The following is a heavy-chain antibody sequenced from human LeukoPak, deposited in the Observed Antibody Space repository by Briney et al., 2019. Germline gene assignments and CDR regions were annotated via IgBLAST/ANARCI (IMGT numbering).Heavy chain of an antibody. CDR1: GYTFTSYY. V-gene: IGHV1-46*01. CDR3: ARDVAGTRFGMDV. CDR2: INPSGGST. Sequence: ASVTVSCKASGYTFTSYYMHWVRQAPGQGLEWMGLINPSGGSTSYAQTFQGIVTMTRDTSTSTVYMELSSLRSEDTAVYYCARDVAGTRFGMDVWGQGTTVTVSS. D-gene: IGHD6-19*01. J-gene: IGHJ6*02.